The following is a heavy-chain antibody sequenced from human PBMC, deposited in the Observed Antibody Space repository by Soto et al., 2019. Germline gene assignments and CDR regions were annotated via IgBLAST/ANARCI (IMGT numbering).Heavy chain of an antibody. V-gene: IGHV5-51*01. CDR2: IYPGDSDT. Sequence: PGESLTISCKGSGYSFTSYWIGWVRQMPGKGLEWMGIIYPGDSDTRYSPSFQGQVTISADKSISTAYLQWSSLKASDTAMYYCARTAAAGKYYYGMDVWXQGTTVTVS. CDR3: ARTAAAGKYYYGMDV. CDR1: GYSFTSYW. D-gene: IGHD6-13*01. J-gene: IGHJ6*02.